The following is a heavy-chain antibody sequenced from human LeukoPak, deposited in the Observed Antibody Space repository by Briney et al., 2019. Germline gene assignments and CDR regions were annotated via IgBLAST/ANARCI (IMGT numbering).Heavy chain of an antibody. Sequence: PGRSLRLSCAASGFTFSSYGMHWVRQAPGKGLEWVAVIWYDGSNKYYADSVKGRFTISRDNSKNTLYLQMNSLRAEDTAVYYCARLGSSLTKFDYWGRGTLVTVSS. V-gene: IGHV3-33*01. J-gene: IGHJ4*02. D-gene: IGHD3-9*01. CDR3: ARLGSSLTKFDY. CDR2: IWYDGSNK. CDR1: GFTFSSYG.